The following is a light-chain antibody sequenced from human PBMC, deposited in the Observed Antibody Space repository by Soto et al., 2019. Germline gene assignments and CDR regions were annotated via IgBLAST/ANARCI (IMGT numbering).Light chain of an antibody. V-gene: IGKV3-15*01. CDR3: QQYNSWPLT. Sequence: ETVMTQSPATLSVSPGERVTLSCRASQSVRSNSAWYQQKPGQGPRLLFYGASTRATGIPARFSGSGYGTEFTLTISSLQSEDFAVYYCQQYNSWPLTFGGGTKVEIK. CDR1: QSVRSN. J-gene: IGKJ4*01. CDR2: GAS.